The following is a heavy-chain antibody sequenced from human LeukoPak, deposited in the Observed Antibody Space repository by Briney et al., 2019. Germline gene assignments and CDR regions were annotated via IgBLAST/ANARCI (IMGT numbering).Heavy chain of an antibody. CDR3: VGDLYYYYYIDV. CDR2: IYYSGST. Sequence: SETLSLTCTVSGGSISSSSYYWGWIRQPPGKGLEWIGSIYYSGSTYYNPSLKSRVTISVDTSKNQFSLKLSSVTAADTAVYYCVGDLYYYYYIDVWGKGTTVTVSS. CDR1: GGSISSSSYY. V-gene: IGHV4-39*07. J-gene: IGHJ6*03.